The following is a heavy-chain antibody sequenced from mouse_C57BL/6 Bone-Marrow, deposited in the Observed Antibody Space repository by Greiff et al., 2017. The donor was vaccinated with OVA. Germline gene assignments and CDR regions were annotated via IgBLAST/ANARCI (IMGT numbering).Heavy chain of an antibody. D-gene: IGHD1-1*01. V-gene: IGHV1-26*01. CDR3: ARRDYYGSSLWYFDV. CDR2: INPNNGGT. CDR1: GYTFTDYY. Sequence: EVKLQQSGPELVKPGASVKISCKASGYTFTDYYMNWVKQSHGKSLEWIGDINPNNGGTSYNQKFKGKATLTVDKSSSTAYMELRSLTSEDSAVYYCARRDYYGSSLWYFDVWGTGTTVTVSS. J-gene: IGHJ1*03.